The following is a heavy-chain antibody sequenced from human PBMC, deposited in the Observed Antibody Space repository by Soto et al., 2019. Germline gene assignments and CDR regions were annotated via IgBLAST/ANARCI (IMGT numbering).Heavy chain of an antibody. CDR1: GYTFTSYG. D-gene: IGHD3-9*01. CDR2: ISAYNGNT. Sequence: ASVKVSCKASGYTFTSYGISWVRQAPGQGLEWMGWISAYNGNTNYAQKLQGRVTMTTDTSTSTAYMELRSLRSDDTAVDYCARDHYDILTGYYGDYYGMDVWGQGTTVTVSS. J-gene: IGHJ6*02. CDR3: ARDHYDILTGYYGDYYGMDV. V-gene: IGHV1-18*01.